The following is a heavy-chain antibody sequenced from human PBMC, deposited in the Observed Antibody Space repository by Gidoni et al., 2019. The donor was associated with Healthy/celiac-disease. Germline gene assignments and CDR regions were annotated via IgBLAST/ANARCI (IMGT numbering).Heavy chain of an antibody. CDR3: AGVRQLGEPKLDY. J-gene: IGHJ4*02. D-gene: IGHD2-2*01. CDR2: IHPNNGGT. V-gene: IGHV1-2*02. Sequence: QVQLLQPGADVKKPGASVKVSCKAYGYTFTGYCMHWVRQAPGQGLGWMGWIHPNNGGTNYAQKLQGRVTMTRDTSISTAYMELSRLGSDDTAVYYCAGVRQLGEPKLDYWGQGTLVTVSS. CDR1: GYTFTGYC.